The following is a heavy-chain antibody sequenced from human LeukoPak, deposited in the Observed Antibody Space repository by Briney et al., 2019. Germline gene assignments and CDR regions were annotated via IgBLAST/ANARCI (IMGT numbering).Heavy chain of an antibody. CDR1: GFTFSSYG. Sequence: GGSLRLSCAASGFTFSSYGMHWVRQAPGKGLEWVAVISYDGSNKYYADSVKGRFTISRDNSKNTLYLQMNSLRAGDTAVYYCAGAPAWNNTSSQYFDYWGQGALVTVSS. J-gene: IGHJ4*02. CDR3: AGAPAWNNTSSQYFDY. V-gene: IGHV3-30*03. CDR2: ISYDGSNK. D-gene: IGHD2-2*01.